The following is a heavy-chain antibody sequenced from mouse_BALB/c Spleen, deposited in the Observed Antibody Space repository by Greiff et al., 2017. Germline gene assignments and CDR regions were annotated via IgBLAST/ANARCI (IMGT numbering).Heavy chain of an antibody. CDR3: ARMWHYYGYVEAMDY. CDR2: IWSGGST. J-gene: IGHJ4*01. CDR1: GFSLTSYG. D-gene: IGHD1-2*01. Sequence: VQVVESGPGLVQPSQSLSITCTVSGFSLTSYGVHWVRQSPGKGLEWLGVIWSGGSTDYNAAFISRLSISKDNSKSQVFFKMNSLQADDTAIYYCARMWHYYGYVEAMDYWGQGTSVTVSS. V-gene: IGHV2-4-1*01.